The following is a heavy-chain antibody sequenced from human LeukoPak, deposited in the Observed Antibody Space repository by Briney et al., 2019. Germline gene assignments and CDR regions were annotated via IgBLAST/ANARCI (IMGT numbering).Heavy chain of an antibody. CDR2: IGGDGGST. V-gene: IGHV3-43*02. J-gene: IGHJ4*02. Sequence: PGGSLRLSCAASGFTFEDYAMHWVRQAPGKGLEWVSLIGGDGGSTYYADSVKGRFTISRDNSKNSLFLQMKSLRTDDTALYYCVKEPHYYDRSGYFWGQGTLVTVSS. D-gene: IGHD3-22*01. CDR1: GFTFEDYA. CDR3: VKEPHYYDRSGYF.